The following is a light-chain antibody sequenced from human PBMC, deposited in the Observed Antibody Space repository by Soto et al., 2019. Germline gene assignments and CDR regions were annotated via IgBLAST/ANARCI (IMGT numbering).Light chain of an antibody. CDR2: RTS. Sequence: EIVLTQSPGSLSVSPGERATLSCGTSQPIYIQSLTWYQQKPGQAPRLLIYRTSSRATGIPDRFSGSESETDFTLTISRLEPDDSAVYYCQQYGSSPRTFGPGTKVDIK. J-gene: IGKJ1*01. CDR1: QPIYIQS. V-gene: IGKV3-20*01. CDR3: QQYGSSPRT.